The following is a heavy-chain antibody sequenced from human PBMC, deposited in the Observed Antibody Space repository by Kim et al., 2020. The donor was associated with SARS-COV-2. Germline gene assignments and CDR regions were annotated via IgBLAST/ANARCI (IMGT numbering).Heavy chain of an antibody. CDR3: ARRRAVADYYYYGMDV. V-gene: IGHV4-39*01. J-gene: IGHJ6*02. Sequence: SLKGRVTISVDTSKNQFSLKLSSVTAADTAVYYCARRRAVADYYYYGMDVWGQGTTVTVSS. D-gene: IGHD6-19*01.